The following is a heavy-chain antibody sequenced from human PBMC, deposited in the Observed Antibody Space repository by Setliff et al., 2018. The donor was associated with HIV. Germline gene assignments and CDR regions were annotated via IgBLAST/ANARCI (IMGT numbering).Heavy chain of an antibody. CDR3: ARDCAVVGGTGSLDS. J-gene: IGHJ4*02. Sequence: GSLRLSCAASGLTFSSYWMSWVRQAPGKGLEWMANIKEDGSEKYYVDSVKGRFTISRDNTKNSLYLQLNSLRAEDTAVYYCARDCAVVGGTGSLDSWGQGTLVTVSS. V-gene: IGHV3-7*01. D-gene: IGHD1-26*01. CDR1: GLTFSSYW. CDR2: IKEDGSEK.